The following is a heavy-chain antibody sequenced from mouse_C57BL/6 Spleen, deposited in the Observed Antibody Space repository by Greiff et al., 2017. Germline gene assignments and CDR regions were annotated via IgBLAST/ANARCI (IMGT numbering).Heavy chain of an antibody. CDR2: ISDGGSYT. CDR1: GFTFSSYA. CDR3: ARGGPEENFDY. V-gene: IGHV5-4*03. Sequence: EVKVVESGGGLVKPGGSLKLSCAASGFTFSSYAMSWVRQTPEKRLEWVATISDGGSYTYYPDNVKGRFTISRDNAKNNLYLQMSHLKSEDTAMYYCARGGPEENFDYWGQGTTLTVSS. J-gene: IGHJ2*01.